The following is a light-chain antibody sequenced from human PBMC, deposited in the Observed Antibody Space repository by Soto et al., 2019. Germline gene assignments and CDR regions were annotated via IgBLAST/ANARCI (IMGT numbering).Light chain of an antibody. CDR3: QQYDNYPYT. CDR1: QSISSW. CDR2: KAS. V-gene: IGKV1-5*03. J-gene: IGKJ2*01. Sequence: DIQMTQSPSTLSASVGDRVTITCRASQSISSWLAWYLQKPGKAPKILIYKASSLESGVPSRFSGSGSGTEFTLTISSLQPDDFATYYCQQYDNYPYTFGQGSKLEIK.